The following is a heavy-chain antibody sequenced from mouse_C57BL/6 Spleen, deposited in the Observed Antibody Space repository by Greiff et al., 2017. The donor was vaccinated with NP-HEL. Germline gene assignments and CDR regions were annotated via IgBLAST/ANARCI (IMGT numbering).Heavy chain of an antibody. Sequence: VQLKESGGGLVKPGGSLKLSCAASGFTFSDYGMHWVRQAPEKGLEWVAYISSGSSTIYYADTVKGRFTISRDNAKNTLFLQMISLRSEDTAMYYWARRRDNFLYYFDYWGQGTTLTVSS. D-gene: IGHD3-2*01. CDR2: ISSGSSTI. J-gene: IGHJ2*01. CDR3: ARRRDNFLYYFDY. CDR1: GFTFSDYG. V-gene: IGHV5-17*01.